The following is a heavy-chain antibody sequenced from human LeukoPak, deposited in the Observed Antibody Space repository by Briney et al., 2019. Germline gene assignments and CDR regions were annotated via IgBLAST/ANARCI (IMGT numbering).Heavy chain of an antibody. J-gene: IGHJ4*02. V-gene: IGHV3-21*04. CDR2: ISSSSSYI. Sequence: PGGSLRLSCAASGFTFSSYSMNWVRQAPGKGLEWVSSISSSSSYIYYADSVKGRFTISRDNSKNTLYLQMNSLRAEDTAVYYCAKVAPVLRFLEWLFPIDYWGQGTLVTVSS. CDR3: AKVAPVLRFLEWLFPIDY. D-gene: IGHD3-3*01. CDR1: GFTFSSYS.